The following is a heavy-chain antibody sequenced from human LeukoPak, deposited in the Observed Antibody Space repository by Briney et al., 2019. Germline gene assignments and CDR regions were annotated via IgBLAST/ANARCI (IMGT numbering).Heavy chain of an antibody. CDR1: GFPFSTYA. J-gene: IGHJ4*02. CDR3: ARDFNWNLDY. V-gene: IGHV3-7*01. Sequence: TGGSLRLSCAASGFPFSTYAMSWVRQAPGKGLEWVASVKQDGSEKYSVDSVRGRFTISRDNAKNSLYLQMNSLRAEDTAVYYCARDFNWNLDYWGQGTLVTVSS. D-gene: IGHD1-20*01. CDR2: VKQDGSEK.